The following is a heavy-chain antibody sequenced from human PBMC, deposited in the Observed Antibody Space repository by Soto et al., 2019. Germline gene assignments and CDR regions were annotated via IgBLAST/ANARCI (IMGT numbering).Heavy chain of an antibody. CDR3: ARANCSSTSCYNYYYYGMDV. V-gene: IGHV3-74*01. CDR2: INSDGSST. J-gene: IGHJ6*02. CDR1: GFTFSSYW. D-gene: IGHD2-2*02. Sequence: VGSLRLSCAASGFTFSSYWMHWVRQAPGKGLVWVSRINSDGSSTSYADSVKGRFTISRDNAKNTLYLQMNSLRAEDTAVYYCARANCSSTSCYNYYYYGMDVWGQGTTVTVSS.